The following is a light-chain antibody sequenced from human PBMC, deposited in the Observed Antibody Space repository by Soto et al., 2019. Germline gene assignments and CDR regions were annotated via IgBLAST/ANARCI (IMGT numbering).Light chain of an antibody. CDR3: QQYGSSGT. CDR2: CST. CDR1: QSVSSKY. Sequence: EIVLRQSPGTLSLSPGERATLSCGASQSVSSKYLAGYQQKPCHSPLVRIHCSTNRATGIPDRFSGSGSGTDFTLTISRLEPEDFAVYYRQQYGSSGTFGQGTQVDTK. V-gene: IGKV3-20*01. J-gene: IGKJ1*01.